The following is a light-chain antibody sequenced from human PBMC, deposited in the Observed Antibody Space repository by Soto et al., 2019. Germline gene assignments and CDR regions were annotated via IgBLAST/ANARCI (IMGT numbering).Light chain of an antibody. V-gene: IGKV1-33*01. Sequence: DIQMTQSPSSLSASVGDRVTITCPASQDISNYLNWYQQKPGKAPKLLIYDASNLETGVPSRFSGSGSGTDFTFTISSLQPEDIATYYCQQYDNLPLTFGGGTKVELK. J-gene: IGKJ4*01. CDR3: QQYDNLPLT. CDR1: QDISNY. CDR2: DAS.